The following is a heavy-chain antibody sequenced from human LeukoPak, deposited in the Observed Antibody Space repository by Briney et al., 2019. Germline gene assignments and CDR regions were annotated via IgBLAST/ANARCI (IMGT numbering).Heavy chain of an antibody. CDR3: ARGPSVSSGWYPFDY. CDR2: IYNSGRT. D-gene: IGHD6-19*01. V-gene: IGHV4-39*07. J-gene: IGHJ4*02. CDR1: GGSISSSSYY. Sequence: KSSETLSLTCTVSGGSISSSSYYWGWIRQPPGKGLEWIGSIYNSGRTYYNPSLKSRVTISVDTSKNQFSLKVSSVTAADTAVYYCARGPSVSSGWYPFDYWGQGTLVTVSS.